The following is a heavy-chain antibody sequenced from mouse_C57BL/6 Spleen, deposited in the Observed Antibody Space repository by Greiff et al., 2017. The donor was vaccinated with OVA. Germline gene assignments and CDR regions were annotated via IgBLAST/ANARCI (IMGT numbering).Heavy chain of an antibody. CDR1: GYSFTGYY. CDR2: INPSTGGT. D-gene: IGHD2-4*01. V-gene: IGHV1-42*01. Sequence: EVQLQQPGPELVKPGASVKISCKASGYSFTGYYMNWVKQSPEKSLEWIGEINPSTGGTTYNQKFKAKATMTVDKSSSTAYMQLKSLTSEDSAVYYCARKEDYDEAMDYWGQGTSVTVSS. J-gene: IGHJ4*01. CDR3: ARKEDYDEAMDY.